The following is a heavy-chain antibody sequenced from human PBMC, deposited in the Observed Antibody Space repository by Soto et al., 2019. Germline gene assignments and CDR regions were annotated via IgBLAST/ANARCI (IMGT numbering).Heavy chain of an antibody. D-gene: IGHD5-12*01. CDR2: ISSSSSYA. J-gene: IGHJ4*02. V-gene: IGHV3-11*05. Sequence: GGSLRLSCVASGFTFSDYYMSWIRQAPGKGLEWVSYISSSSSYANYADSVKGRFTISRDNAKNSLYLQMNSLRAEDTAVYYCARDHHRYSGYDYVDYWGQGTLVTVSS. CDR1: GFTFSDYY. CDR3: ARDHHRYSGYDYVDY.